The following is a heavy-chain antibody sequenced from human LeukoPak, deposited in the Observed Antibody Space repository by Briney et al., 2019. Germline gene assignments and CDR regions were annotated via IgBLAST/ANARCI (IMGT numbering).Heavy chain of an antibody. V-gene: IGHV3-74*01. CDR3: GRGGNGIDI. D-gene: IGHD2-8*01. Sequence: PGGSLRLSCAASGFTFSHYLMHWARQAPGKGLVWVSRINSDESNTNSYADSVKGRFLISRDNAKNTLYLQMNILRAEDTAVYFCGRGGNGIDIWGQGTTVIVSS. CDR2: INSDESNT. CDR1: GFTFSHYL. J-gene: IGHJ3*02.